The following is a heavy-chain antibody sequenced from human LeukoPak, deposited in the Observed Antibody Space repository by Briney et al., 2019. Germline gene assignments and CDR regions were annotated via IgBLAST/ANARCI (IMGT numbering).Heavy chain of an antibody. J-gene: IGHJ5*02. CDR2: IYTSGST. D-gene: IGHD3-3*01. Sequence: SETLSLTCAVYGGSFSGYYWSWIRQPPGKGLEWIGYIYTSGSTNYNPSLKSRVTISVDTSKNQFSLKLSSVTAADTAVYYCARQSTIFGVVNWFDPWGQGTLVTVSS. CDR1: GGSFSGYY. CDR3: ARQSTIFGVVNWFDP. V-gene: IGHV4-4*09.